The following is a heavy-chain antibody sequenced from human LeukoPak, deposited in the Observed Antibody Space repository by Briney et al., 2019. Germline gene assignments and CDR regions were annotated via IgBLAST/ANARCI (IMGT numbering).Heavy chain of an antibody. CDR2: IYYSGST. V-gene: IGHV4-59*01. D-gene: IGHD6-13*01. CDR1: GGSISSYY. Sequence: PSETLSLTCTVSGGSISSYYWSWIRQPPGKGLEWIGYIYYSGSTNYNPSLKSRVTISVDTSKNQFSLKLSSVTAADTAVYSCARARMPGIAANWGQGTLVTVSS. J-gene: IGHJ4*02. CDR3: ARARMPGIAAN.